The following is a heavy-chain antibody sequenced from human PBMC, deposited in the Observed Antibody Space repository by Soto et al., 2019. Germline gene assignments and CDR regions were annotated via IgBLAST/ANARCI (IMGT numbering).Heavy chain of an antibody. J-gene: IGHJ5*02. D-gene: IGHD3-3*01. V-gene: IGHV3-48*02. CDR1: GFTFSSNS. CDR2: ISSSSSTM. CDR3: ARVIWSGHLTSDL. Sequence: EVQVVESGGGLVQPGGSLRLSCAASGFTFSSNSMNWVRQAPGKGLEWISYISSSSSTMYADSVKGRFTISRDNAKNSLYLQMNSLRDEDTSVYYCARVIWSGHLTSDLWGQGTLVTVSS.